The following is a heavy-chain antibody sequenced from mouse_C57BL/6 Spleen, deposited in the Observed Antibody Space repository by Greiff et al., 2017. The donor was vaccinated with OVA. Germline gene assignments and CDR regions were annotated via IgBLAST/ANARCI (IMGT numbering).Heavy chain of an antibody. D-gene: IGHD1-1*01. CDR2: ISHGGGST. V-gene: IGHV5-12*01. Sequence: EVHLVESGGGLVQPGGSLKLSCAASGFTFSDYYMSWVRQTPEKRLEWVAYISHGGGSTYYPDTVKGRFTISRDNAKDTLYLQMSRLKSEDTAMYYWARPGYYGSNYWFDYWGKGTLVTVSA. J-gene: IGHJ3*01. CDR1: GFTFSDYY. CDR3: ARPGYYGSNYWFDY.